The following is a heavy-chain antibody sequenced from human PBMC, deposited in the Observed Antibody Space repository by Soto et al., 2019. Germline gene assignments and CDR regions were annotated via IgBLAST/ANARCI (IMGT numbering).Heavy chain of an antibody. CDR3: AKAPGLISITIFGVVTFDWFDP. J-gene: IGHJ5*02. CDR2: ISGSGGST. V-gene: IGHV3-23*01. CDR1: GFTFSSYA. Sequence: PGGSLRLSCAASGFTFSSYAMSWVRQAPGKGLEWVSAISGSGGSTHYADSVKGRFTISRDNSKNTLYLQMNSLRAEDTAVYYCAKAPGLISITIFGVVTFDWFDPWGQGTLVTVSS. D-gene: IGHD3-3*01.